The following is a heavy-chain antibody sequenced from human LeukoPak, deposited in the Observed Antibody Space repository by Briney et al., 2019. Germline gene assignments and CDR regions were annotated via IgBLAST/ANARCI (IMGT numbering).Heavy chain of an antibody. D-gene: IGHD6-13*01. CDR3: ARLGYSVSWTDC. Sequence: SETLSLTCTVSGGSISSTSHYWGWIRQPPGKGLEWIGSIYYSGSTYYNPSLKSRVTISVDTSKNQFSLRLSSVTAADMAVYLCARLGYSVSWTDCWGQGTLVTVSS. CDR2: IYYSGST. CDR1: GGSISSTSHY. V-gene: IGHV4-39*01. J-gene: IGHJ4*02.